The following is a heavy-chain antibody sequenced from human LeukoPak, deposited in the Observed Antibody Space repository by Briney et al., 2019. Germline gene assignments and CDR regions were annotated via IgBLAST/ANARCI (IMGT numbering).Heavy chain of an antibody. CDR1: GYTVTTYG. V-gene: IGHV1-18*01. J-gene: IGHJ6*03. CDR2: ISAYRGQT. CDR3: ARDVSTVTTRGDYYYYRDF. D-gene: IGHD4-17*01. Sequence: ASVNVSCQASGYTVTTYGINRVRQAPGQGLEWMGVISAYRGQTKYAQRLQGRVTMTTDTSTNTAYMQLTSLRSDDTAVYYCARDVSTVTTRGDYYYYRDFWGKGTTVTVSS.